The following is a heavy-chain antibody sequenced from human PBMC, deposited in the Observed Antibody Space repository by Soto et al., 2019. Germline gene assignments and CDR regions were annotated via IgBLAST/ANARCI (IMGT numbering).Heavy chain of an antibody. CDR1: GGCISSSSYY. Sequence: QLQLQESGPGLVKPSENLSLTCTVSGGCISSSSYYWGWIRQPPGKGLEWIGSIYYSGSTYYNPSLKSRVTISVDTSKNQFSLKLSSVTAADTAVYYCARHRYSGYERDYYYYGMDVWGQGTTVTVSS. D-gene: IGHD5-12*01. CDR2: IYYSGST. V-gene: IGHV4-39*01. CDR3: ARHRYSGYERDYYYYGMDV. J-gene: IGHJ6*02.